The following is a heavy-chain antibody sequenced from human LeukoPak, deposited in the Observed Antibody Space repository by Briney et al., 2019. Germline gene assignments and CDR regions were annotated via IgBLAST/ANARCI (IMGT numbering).Heavy chain of an antibody. Sequence: ASVTVSCKASGYTFTSYGISWVRQAPGQGLEWMGWISAYNGNTNYAQKLQGRVTMTTDTSTSTAYMELSSLRSEDTAVYYCATSGDSSGYYYRANYFDYWGQGTLVTVSS. CDR3: ATSGDSSGYYYRANYFDY. D-gene: IGHD3-22*01. V-gene: IGHV1-18*01. CDR2: ISAYNGNT. J-gene: IGHJ4*02. CDR1: GYTFTSYG.